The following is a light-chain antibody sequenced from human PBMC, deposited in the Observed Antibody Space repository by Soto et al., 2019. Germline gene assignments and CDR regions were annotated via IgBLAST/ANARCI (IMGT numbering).Light chain of an antibody. J-gene: IGKJ1*01. CDR3: HQYDSWT. CDR2: GAS. V-gene: IGKV3-20*01. CDR1: QSFNSIY. Sequence: EIVLTQSPGTLSLSPGERATLSCRASQSFNSIYLAWYQQKPVPAPRLLIYGASSRATGIPDRFSGSGSGTDFTLTISRLEPEDFAVYYCHQYDSWTFGQGTKVDIK.